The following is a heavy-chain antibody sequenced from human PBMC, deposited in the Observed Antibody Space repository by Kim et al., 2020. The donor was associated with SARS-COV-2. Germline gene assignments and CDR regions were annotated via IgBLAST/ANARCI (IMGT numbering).Heavy chain of an antibody. CDR1: GFTFSSYA. J-gene: IGHJ4*02. D-gene: IGHD2-2*01. Sequence: GGSLRLSCSASGFTFSSYAMHWVRQAPGKGLEYVSAISSNGGSTYYADSVKGRFTISRDNSKNTLYLQMSSLRAEDTAVYYCVKGDGDIVVVPALYYFDYWGQGTLVTVSS. CDR2: ISSNGGST. CDR3: VKGDGDIVVVPALYYFDY. V-gene: IGHV3-64D*09.